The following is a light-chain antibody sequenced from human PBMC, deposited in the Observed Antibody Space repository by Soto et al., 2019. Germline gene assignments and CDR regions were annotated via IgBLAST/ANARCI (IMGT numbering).Light chain of an antibody. CDR3: QQYGSSPT. CDR1: QSVSSSY. V-gene: IGKV3-20*01. Sequence: EIVLTQSPGTLSLSPGERATLSCRASQSVSSSYLAWYQQKPGQAPRLLIYGASSSATGIPYRFSGSGSGTDFTLTIRRLEREDFAVYYCQQYGSSPTFGQGTKLEIK. CDR2: GAS. J-gene: IGKJ2*01.